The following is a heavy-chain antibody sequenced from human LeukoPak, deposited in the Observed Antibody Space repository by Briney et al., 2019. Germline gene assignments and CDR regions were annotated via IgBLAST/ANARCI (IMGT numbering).Heavy chain of an antibody. Sequence: GGSLRLSCTVSGFTFGDYAMNWVRQAPGQGLEWVGFIRTKAYGGTTEYAASVKGRFTISRDDSESIAYLHMNSLKTEDTAMYYCLGYCSSTSCDSQDCWGQGTQVTVSS. J-gene: IGHJ4*02. CDR3: LGYCSSTSCDSQDC. CDR1: GFTFGDYA. CDR2: IRTKAYGGTT. D-gene: IGHD2-2*01. V-gene: IGHV3-49*04.